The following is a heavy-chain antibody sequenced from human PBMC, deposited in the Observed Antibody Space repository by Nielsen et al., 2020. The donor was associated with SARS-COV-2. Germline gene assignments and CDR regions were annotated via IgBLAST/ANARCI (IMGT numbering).Heavy chain of an antibody. CDR2: VYYSGRT. CDR3: ARNAYYDILTGYHRGGNYFDF. V-gene: IGHV4-31*02. D-gene: IGHD3-9*01. Sequence: WIRQPPGKGLEWIGYVYYSGRTDYNPSLKSRVAISVDTSKNQFSLKLSSVTAADTAVYYCARNAYYDILTGYHRGGNYFDFWGLGTLGTVSS. J-gene: IGHJ4*02.